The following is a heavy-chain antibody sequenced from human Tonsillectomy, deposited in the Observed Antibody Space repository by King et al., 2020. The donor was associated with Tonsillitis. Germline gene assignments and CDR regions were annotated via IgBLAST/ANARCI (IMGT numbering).Heavy chain of an antibody. CDR1: GFIVGSKY. CDR2: IYSGGST. CDR3: ARDPAVAGFFDY. V-gene: IGHV3-66*01. Sequence: DVQLVESGGGLVQPGGSLRLSCAASGFIVGSKYMSWVRQAPGKGLEWVSVIYSGGSTYYADSVKGRFTISRDNSKNTVYLQMNSLRAEDTAVYYCARDPAVAGFFDYWGQGTLVTVSS. D-gene: IGHD6-19*01. J-gene: IGHJ4*02.